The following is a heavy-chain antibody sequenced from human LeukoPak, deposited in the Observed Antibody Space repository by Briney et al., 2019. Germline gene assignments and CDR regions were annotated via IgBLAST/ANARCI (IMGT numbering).Heavy chain of an antibody. V-gene: IGHV3-23*01. D-gene: IGHD3-22*01. J-gene: IGHJ4*02. CDR1: GFTFSSYA. Sequence: GGSLRLSCAASGFTFSSYAMSWVRQAPGKGLEWVSAISGSGGSTYYADSVKGRFTISRDNSKNTLYLQMNSLRAEDTAVYYCAKDLDYYDSSGXYLGYWGQGTLVTVSS. CDR2: ISGSGGST. CDR3: AKDLDYYDSSGXYLGY.